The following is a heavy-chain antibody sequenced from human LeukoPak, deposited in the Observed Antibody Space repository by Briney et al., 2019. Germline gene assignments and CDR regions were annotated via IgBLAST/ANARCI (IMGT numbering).Heavy chain of an antibody. J-gene: IGHJ4*02. D-gene: IGHD2-8*01. CDR1: GYSLSELS. Sequence: ASVKVSCKVSGYSLSELSIHWVRQAPGKGLEWMGGFDPEDDEIIYAQKFQGRVTITADESTSTAYMELSSLRSEDTAVYYCARVCYGFNYFDYWGQGTLVTVSS. CDR2: FDPEDDEI. V-gene: IGHV1-24*01. CDR3: ARVCYGFNYFDY.